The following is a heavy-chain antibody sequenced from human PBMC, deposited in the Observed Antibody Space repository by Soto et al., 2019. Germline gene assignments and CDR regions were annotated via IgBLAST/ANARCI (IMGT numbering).Heavy chain of an antibody. V-gene: IGHV3-23*02. CDR3: VRDRYTMSDFWSAFSSD. D-gene: IGHD3-3*01. Sequence: ETLSLTCAVYGGSFSGYYWSWIRQPPGKGLEWISAIRDDGSSVYYLQSVKGRFTISRDNSMNTSSLRMKNLRVEDTALYYCVRDRYTMSDFWSAFSSDWGQGAQVTVSS. CDR1: GGSFSGYY. J-gene: IGHJ4*02. CDR2: IRDDGSSV.